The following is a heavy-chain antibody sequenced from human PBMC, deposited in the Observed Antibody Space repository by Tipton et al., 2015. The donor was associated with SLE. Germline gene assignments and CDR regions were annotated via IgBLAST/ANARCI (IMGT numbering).Heavy chain of an antibody. CDR1: GFTFSSYA. V-gene: IGHV3-23*01. J-gene: IGHJ1*01. CDR2: ISGSGGST. Sequence: GSLRLSCAASGFTFSSYAMSWVRQAPGKGLEWVSAISGSGGSTYYADSVKGRFTISRDNSKNTLYLQMNSLRAEDTAAYYCARDFEEGNLYLDTGFQHWGQGTLVTVSS. CDR3: ARDFEEGNLYLDTGFQH. D-gene: IGHD1-14*01.